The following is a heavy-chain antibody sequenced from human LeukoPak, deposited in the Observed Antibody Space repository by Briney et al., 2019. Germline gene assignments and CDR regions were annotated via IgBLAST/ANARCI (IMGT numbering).Heavy chain of an antibody. CDR1: GYSISSGYY. CDR3: ARLPAMATPFSFPFDI. J-gene: IGHJ3*02. D-gene: IGHD5-24*01. V-gene: IGHV4-38-2*01. Sequence: SETLSLNCAVSGYSISSGYYWGWIRQPPGKGLEWIGSIYHSGSTYYNPSLKSRVTISVDTSKNQFSLKLSSVTAADTAVYYCARLPAMATPFSFPFDIWGQGTMVTVSS. CDR2: IYHSGST.